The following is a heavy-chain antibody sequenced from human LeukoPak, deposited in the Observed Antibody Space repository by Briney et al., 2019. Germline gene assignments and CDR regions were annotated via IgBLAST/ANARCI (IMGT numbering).Heavy chain of an antibody. Sequence: GGSLRLSCAASGFTFSSYAMSWVRQAPGKGLEWVSAISGSGGSTYYADSVKGRFTISRDNSKNTLFLQMNSLRAEDTAVYYCANPAAAYPGTYFQHWGQGTLVTVSS. D-gene: IGHD6-13*01. CDR3: ANPAAAYPGTYFQH. V-gene: IGHV3-23*01. J-gene: IGHJ1*01. CDR1: GFTFSSYA. CDR2: ISGSGGST.